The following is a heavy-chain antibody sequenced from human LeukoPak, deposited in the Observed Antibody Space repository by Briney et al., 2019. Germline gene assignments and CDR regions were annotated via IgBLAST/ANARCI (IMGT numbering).Heavy chain of an antibody. D-gene: IGHD1-26*01. CDR2: ISAYNGNT. CDR1: GFTITSYG. J-gene: IGHJ4*02. Sequence: GGSLRLSCAASGFTITSYGISWVRQAPGQGLEWMGWISAYNGNTNYAQKLQGRVTMTTDTSTSTAYMELRSPRSDDTAVYYCARVSGGSSLDYFDYWGQGTLVTVSS. CDR3: ARVSGGSSLDYFDY. V-gene: IGHV1-18*01.